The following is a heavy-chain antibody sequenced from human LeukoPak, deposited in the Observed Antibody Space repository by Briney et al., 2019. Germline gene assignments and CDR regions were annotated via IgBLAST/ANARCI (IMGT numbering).Heavy chain of an antibody. J-gene: IGHJ4*02. V-gene: IGHV4-39*07. Sequence: PSGTLSLTCTVSGGSISSSSYYWGWIRQPPGKGLEWIGSIYYSGSTYYNPSLKSRVTISVDTSKNQFSLKLSSVTAADTAVYYCASEPSGSGSSKGSSYDYWGQGTLVTVSS. CDR2: IYYSGST. CDR1: GGSISSSSYY. CDR3: ASEPSGSGSSKGSSYDY. D-gene: IGHD3-10*01.